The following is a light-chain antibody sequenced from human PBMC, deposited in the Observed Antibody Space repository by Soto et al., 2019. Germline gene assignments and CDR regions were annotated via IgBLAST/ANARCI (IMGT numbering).Light chain of an antibody. V-gene: IGLV2-14*01. CDR1: SSDIGHYNY. Sequence: QSALTQPASVSGSPGQSITISCTGTSSDIGHYNYVSWYQQHPGKVPKLIISEVRNRPSGVSDRFSGSKSGNSASLTISGLQTEDEADYYCSSYTTTSTQVFGSGTKVTDL. CDR3: SSYTTTSTQV. CDR2: EVR. J-gene: IGLJ1*01.